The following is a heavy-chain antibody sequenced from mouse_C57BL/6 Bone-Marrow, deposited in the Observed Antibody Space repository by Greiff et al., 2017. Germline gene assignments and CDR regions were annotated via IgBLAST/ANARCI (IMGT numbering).Heavy chain of an antibody. CDR2: IDPSDSYT. Sequence: VQLQQPGAELVKPGASVKLSCKASGYTFPSYWLQWVKQRPGQGLEWIGEIDPSDSYTNYNQKFKGKATLTVDPSSSTAYMQLSSLTSEDSAVYYCAPLDCSGYVMVYWGQGTLVTVSA. D-gene: IGHD3-2*02. V-gene: IGHV1-50*01. CDR3: APLDCSGYVMVY. J-gene: IGHJ3*01. CDR1: GYTFPSYW.